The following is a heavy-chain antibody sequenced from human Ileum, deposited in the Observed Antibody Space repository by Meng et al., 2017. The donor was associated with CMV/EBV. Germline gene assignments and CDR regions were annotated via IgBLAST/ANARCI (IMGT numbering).Heavy chain of an antibody. V-gene: IGHV4-38-2*02. Sequence: GSLRLSCTVSGYSISSGYYWGWIRQPPGKGLEWIGSISHSGSTYYNPSLKSRVTISVNTSKNQFSLKLSSVTAADTAVYYCASTSGYSGYDYAGFDYWGQGTLVTVSS. J-gene: IGHJ4*02. D-gene: IGHD5-12*01. CDR2: ISHSGST. CDR1: GYSISSGYY. CDR3: ASTSGYSGYDYAGFDY.